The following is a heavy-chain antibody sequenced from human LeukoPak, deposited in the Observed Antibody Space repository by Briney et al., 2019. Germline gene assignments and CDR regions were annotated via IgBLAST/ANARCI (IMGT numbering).Heavy chain of an antibody. CDR2: ISGSGGST. Sequence: GGSLRLSCAASGFTFSSYAMSWVRQAPGKGPEWVSAISGSGGSTYYADSVKGRFTISRDNSKNTLYLQMNSLRAEDTAVYYCAKDRDYYDSSGYYPLDYWGQGTLVTVSS. V-gene: IGHV3-23*01. CDR1: GFTFSSYA. J-gene: IGHJ4*02. CDR3: AKDRDYYDSSGYYPLDY. D-gene: IGHD3-22*01.